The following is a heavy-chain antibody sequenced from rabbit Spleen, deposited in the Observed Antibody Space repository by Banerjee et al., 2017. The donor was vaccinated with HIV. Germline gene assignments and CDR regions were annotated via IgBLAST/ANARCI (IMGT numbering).Heavy chain of an antibody. CDR3: VREVAARFNL. Sequence: QEQLVESGGGLVQPGGSLKLSCKASGFDFSSYGVSWVRQAPGKGLEWIGYIDPIFGSTAYASWVNGRFTISSHNAQNTLSLQLNSLTAADTATYFCVREVAARFNLWGPGTLVTVS. D-gene: IGHD4-1*01. CDR2: IDPIFGST. V-gene: IGHV1S47*01. CDR1: GFDFSSYG. J-gene: IGHJ4*01.